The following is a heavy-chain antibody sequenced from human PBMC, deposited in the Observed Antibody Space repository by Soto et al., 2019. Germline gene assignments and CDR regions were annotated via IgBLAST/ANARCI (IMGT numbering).Heavy chain of an antibody. D-gene: IGHD4-17*01. CDR1: GFAINTYV. V-gene: IGHV3-23*01. J-gene: IGHJ4*01. CDR2: IGDNS. Sequence: GGSLRLSCVASGFAINTYVMTWVRQAPGQGLEWVSTIGDNSHYADSVKGRFTISRDSSRNTLYLQMNSLRAEDTAVYYCAKRFVTSAAYLFFDAWGQGTPVTVPS. CDR3: AKRFVTSAAYLFFDA.